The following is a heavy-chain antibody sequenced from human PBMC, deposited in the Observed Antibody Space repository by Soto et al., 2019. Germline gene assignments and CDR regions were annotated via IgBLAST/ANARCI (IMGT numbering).Heavy chain of an antibody. CDR3: ARDGGVAVAVDAFDL. J-gene: IGHJ3*01. D-gene: IGHD6-19*01. CDR1: GFRFDDFG. Sequence: EVVLVESGGGVVRPGGSLRLSCAASGFRFDDFGMSWVRQAPGKGLEWVSGITWNSGSTGYADSVKGRFRISRDNAKNSLYLQMDSLRAEDTAFYYCARDGGVAVAVDAFDLWGQGTMVTVSS. V-gene: IGHV3-20*04. CDR2: ITWNSGST.